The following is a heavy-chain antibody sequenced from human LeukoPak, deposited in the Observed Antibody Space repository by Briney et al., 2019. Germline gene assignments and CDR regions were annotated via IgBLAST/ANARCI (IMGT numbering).Heavy chain of an antibody. Sequence: GGSLRLSCAASGFTFSSYTMNWVRLAPGKGLEGVSSISSGSGYIQYADSVKGRFTISRDNAENSVFLQMRRLRVDDTALYYCVRGWFDFWGQGTPVTVSS. CDR2: ISSGSGYI. J-gene: IGHJ5*01. CDR1: GFTFSSYT. V-gene: IGHV3-21*01. CDR3: VRGWFDF.